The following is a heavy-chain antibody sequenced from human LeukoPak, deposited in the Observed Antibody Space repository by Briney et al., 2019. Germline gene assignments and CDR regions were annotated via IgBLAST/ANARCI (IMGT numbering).Heavy chain of an antibody. CDR1: GFTFTNNW. V-gene: IGHV5-51*01. J-gene: IGHJ4*02. D-gene: IGHD1-14*01. CDR2: INPADSDT. CDR3: AKTLGARYYFDS. Sequence: GESLRISCKGSGFTFTNNWIGWVRQMPGKGLEWMGIINPADSDTRYSPSFQGRVTISADKSITTAYLQWTSLKASDTAISYCAKTLGARYYFDSWGQGTLVTVSS.